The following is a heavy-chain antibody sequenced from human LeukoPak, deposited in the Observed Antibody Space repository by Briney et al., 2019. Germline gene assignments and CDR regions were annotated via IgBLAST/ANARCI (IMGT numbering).Heavy chain of an antibody. Sequence: GGSLRLSCAASGFTFSSYWMHWVRQAPGKGLVWVSHINSDGSWTSYADSVKGRFTISKVNAKNTVYLQMNNLRAEDTAVYYCVSFYETYWGRGTLVTVSS. CDR3: VSFYETY. CDR2: INSDGSWT. J-gene: IGHJ4*02. CDR1: GFTFSSYW. D-gene: IGHD2-2*01. V-gene: IGHV3-74*01.